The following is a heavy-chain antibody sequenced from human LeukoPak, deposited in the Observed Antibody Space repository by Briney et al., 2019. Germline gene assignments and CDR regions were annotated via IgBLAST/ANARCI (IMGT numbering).Heavy chain of an antibody. V-gene: IGHV3-21*01. CDR1: GFTFSSYS. D-gene: IGHD6-13*01. CDR2: ISSSSSYI. Sequence: GGSLRLSCAASGFTFSSYSMNWVRQAPGKGLEYVSSISSSSSYIYYADSLKGRFTISRDNAKNSLYLQMNNLRAEDTAVYYCVRDGSSTWPHGWFDPWGQGTLVTVSS. J-gene: IGHJ5*02. CDR3: VRDGSSTWPHGWFDP.